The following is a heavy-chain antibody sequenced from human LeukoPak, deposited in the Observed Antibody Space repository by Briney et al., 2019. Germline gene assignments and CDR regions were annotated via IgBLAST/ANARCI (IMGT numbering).Heavy chain of an antibody. CDR1: GFTFGNYA. Sequence: GGSLRLSCEASGFTFGNYAMNWVRQAPGKGLEWVSTISGTGSSTYYADSAKGRFTISRDNAKNSLYLQMNSLRAEDTAVYYCARDHQAIVVVTPYYYYYGMDVWGQGTTVTVSS. V-gene: IGHV3-23*01. CDR2: ISGTGSST. CDR3: ARDHQAIVVVTPYYYYYGMDV. D-gene: IGHD3-22*01. J-gene: IGHJ6*02.